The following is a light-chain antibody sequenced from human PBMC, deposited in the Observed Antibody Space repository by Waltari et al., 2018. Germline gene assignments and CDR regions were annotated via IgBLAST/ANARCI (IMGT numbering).Light chain of an antibody. V-gene: IGLV3-21*04. CDR3: QVWDKSTDYAV. J-gene: IGLJ3*02. Sequence: SYVLTQPPSVSVAPGETARITCGGDYIGSKSVHWYQRKPGQAPVLVIYYDSDRPSGIPERFSGSNSGNTATLTISRVEGDDEADFYCQVWDKSTDYAVFGGGNKLTVL. CDR1: YIGSKS. CDR2: YDS.